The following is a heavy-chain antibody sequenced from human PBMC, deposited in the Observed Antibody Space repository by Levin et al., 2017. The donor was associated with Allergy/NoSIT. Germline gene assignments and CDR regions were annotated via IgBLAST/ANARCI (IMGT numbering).Heavy chain of an antibody. V-gene: IGHV3-23*01. CDR1: GFTFSIYA. Sequence: GGSLRLSCAASGFTFSIYAMSWVRQAPGEGLEWVSAVGGSGGGTYYADSVKGRFTISRDNSKNTLYLQMNSLRAEDTAVYYCARVWIGSAASWFGPWGQGTLVTVSS. CDR3: ARVWIGSAASWFGP. CDR2: VGGSGGGT. D-gene: IGHD5-12*01. J-gene: IGHJ5*02.